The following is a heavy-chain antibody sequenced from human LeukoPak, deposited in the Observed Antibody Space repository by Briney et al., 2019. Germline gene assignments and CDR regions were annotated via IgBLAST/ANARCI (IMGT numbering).Heavy chain of an antibody. D-gene: IGHD3-3*01. CDR1: GYSFASYW. V-gene: IGHV5-51*01. CDR2: IYPADSET. J-gene: IGHJ3*02. Sequence: GESLKISCRVSGYSFASYWIGWVRQVPGKGLEWMGIIYPADSETKSSPSFQGQVTFSADKSINTAYLQWSSLKASDTAMYYCASSDFWSGKNAFDIWGQGTMVTVSS. CDR3: ASSDFWSGKNAFDI.